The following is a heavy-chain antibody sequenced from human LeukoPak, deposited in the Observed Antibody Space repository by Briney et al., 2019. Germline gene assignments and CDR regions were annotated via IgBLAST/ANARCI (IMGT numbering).Heavy chain of an antibody. CDR3: ARGARRMFRWKDRYTGNWFDP. CDR1: GGSFSGYY. V-gene: IGHV4-34*01. Sequence: SETLSLTCAVYGGSFSGYYWSRIRQPPGKGLEWIGEINHSGSTNYNPSLKSRVTISVDTSKNQFSLKLSSVTAADTAVYYCARGARRMFRWKDRYTGNWFDPWGQGTLVTVSS. J-gene: IGHJ5*02. CDR2: INHSGST. D-gene: IGHD1-1*01.